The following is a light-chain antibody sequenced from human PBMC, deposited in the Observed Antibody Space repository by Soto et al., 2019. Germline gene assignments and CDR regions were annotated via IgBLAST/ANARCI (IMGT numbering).Light chain of an antibody. V-gene: IGKV3-15*01. CDR1: ESVSSS. CDR3: QQYNNWPRT. J-gene: IGKJ1*01. Sequence: ERELMQSSATLSVSPGERASLSCRASESVSSSCLACCHQKPGQDARLLIYGASTRGTGITARFSGSGSGTEFTLTINSLQSEDFAVYYCQQYNNWPRTFGQGTKVDIK. CDR2: GAS.